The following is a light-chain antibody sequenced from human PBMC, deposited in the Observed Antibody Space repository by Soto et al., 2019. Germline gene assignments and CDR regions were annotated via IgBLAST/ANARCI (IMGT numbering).Light chain of an antibody. CDR3: CSYAGSYTWM. CDR1: SSDVAGYNY. V-gene: IGLV2-11*01. Sequence: QSVLTQPRSVSGSPGQSVTISCTGTSSDVAGYNYVSWYQQHPGKAPKLMIYDVSKRPSGVPDRFSGSKSGNTASLTISGLQAEDEADYYCCSYAGSYTWMFGGGTKLTVL. CDR2: DVS. J-gene: IGLJ3*02.